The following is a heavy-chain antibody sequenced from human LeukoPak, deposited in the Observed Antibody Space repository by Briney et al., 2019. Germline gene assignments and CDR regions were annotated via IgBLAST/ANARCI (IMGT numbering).Heavy chain of an antibody. Sequence: PSETLSLTCTVSGGSISGGRYFWGWIRQPPGKGLEWIGSMYYSGSTYYKPSLKSRVTISVDTSKNQFYLKVNSMTAADTSVYYCVKYGDNAGAYWGQGTLVTVSS. D-gene: IGHD4-17*01. CDR2: MYYSGST. J-gene: IGHJ4*02. CDR3: VKYGDNAGAY. CDR1: GGSISGGRYF. V-gene: IGHV4-39*01.